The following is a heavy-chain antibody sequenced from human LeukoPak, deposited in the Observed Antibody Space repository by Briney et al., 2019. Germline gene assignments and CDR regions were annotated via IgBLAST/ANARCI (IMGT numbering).Heavy chain of an antibody. CDR3: ASLGYDSSGYLGC. D-gene: IGHD3-22*01. J-gene: IGHJ4*02. V-gene: IGHV3-21*01. CDR2: ISSSSSYI. Sequence: GGSLRLSCAASGFTFSTYSMNWVRQAPGKGLEWVSSISSSSSYIYYADSVKGRFTISRDNAKNSLYLQMNSLRAEDTAVYYCASLGYDSSGYLGCRGQETLVTVSS. CDR1: GFTFSTYS.